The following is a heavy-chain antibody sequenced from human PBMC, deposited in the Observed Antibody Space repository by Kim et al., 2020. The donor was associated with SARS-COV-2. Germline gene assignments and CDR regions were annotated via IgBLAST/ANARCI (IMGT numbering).Heavy chain of an antibody. J-gene: IGHJ6*02. CDR1: GFTVSSNY. D-gene: IGHD4-17*01. Sequence: GGSLRHSCAASGFTVSSNYMSWVRQAPGKGLEWVSVIYSGGSTYYADSVKGRFTISRDNSKNTLYLQMNSLRAEDTAVYYCARDRGDYGDYLSDYYGMDVWGQGTTVTVSS. CDR3: ARDRGDYGDYLSDYYGMDV. CDR2: IYSGGST. V-gene: IGHV3-66*01.